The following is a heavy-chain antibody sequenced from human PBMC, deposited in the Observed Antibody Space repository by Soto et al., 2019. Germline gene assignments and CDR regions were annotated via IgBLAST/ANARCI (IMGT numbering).Heavy chain of an antibody. D-gene: IGHD5-18*01. CDR2: INAGNGNT. CDR1: GITFSTYA. CDR3: ARDPGYSYGYN. Sequence: ASVKVSCKASGITFSTYAIHWVRQAPGQGLEWMGWINAGNGNTKYSQKFQGRVTITRDTSASTAYMELSSLRSEDTAVYYCARDPGYSYGYNWGQGTLVTVSS. V-gene: IGHV1-3*01. J-gene: IGHJ4*02.